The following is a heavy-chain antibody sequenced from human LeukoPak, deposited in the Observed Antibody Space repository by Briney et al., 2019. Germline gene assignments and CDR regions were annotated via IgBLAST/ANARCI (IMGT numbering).Heavy chain of an antibody. CDR3: ARGDYCSGGSCYSGSFDY. Sequence: GASVKVSCKASGYTFTNYGITWVRQAPGQGLEWMGWTSAHNGDIKYAQKFQGRGTMTTDTSTTTAYMELRSLRSDDTAVYYCARGDYCSGGSCYSGSFDYWGQGTLVTVSS. CDR1: GYTFTNYG. D-gene: IGHD2-15*01. J-gene: IGHJ4*02. CDR2: TSAHNGDI. V-gene: IGHV1-18*01.